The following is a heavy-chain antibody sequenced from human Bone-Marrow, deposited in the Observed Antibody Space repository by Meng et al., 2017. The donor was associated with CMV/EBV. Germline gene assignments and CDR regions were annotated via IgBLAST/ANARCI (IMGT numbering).Heavy chain of an antibody. CDR2: IYYSGST. CDR1: GGSISSSSYY. V-gene: IGHV4-39*01. J-gene: IGHJ4*02. CDR3: ARMWGLQGAFDY. Sequence: ESLKISCTVSGGSISSSSYYWGWIRQPPGKGLEWIGSIYYSGSTYYNPSLKSRVTISVDTSKNQFPLKLSSVTAADTAVYYCARMWGLQGAFDYWGQGTLVTVSS. D-gene: IGHD1-26*01.